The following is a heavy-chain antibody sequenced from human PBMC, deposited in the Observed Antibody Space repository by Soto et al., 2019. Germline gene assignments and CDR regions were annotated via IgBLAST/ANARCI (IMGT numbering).Heavy chain of an antibody. Sequence: GGSLRLSCAASGFTFSSYAMHWVRQAPGKGLEYVSAISSNGGSTYYANSVKGRFTISRDNSKNTLYLQMGSLRAEDMAVYYCARGSGSSPPVFDYWGQGTVVTVSS. CDR3: ARGSGSSPPVFDY. D-gene: IGHD1-26*01. CDR1: GFTFSSYA. V-gene: IGHV3-64*01. J-gene: IGHJ4*02. CDR2: ISSNGGST.